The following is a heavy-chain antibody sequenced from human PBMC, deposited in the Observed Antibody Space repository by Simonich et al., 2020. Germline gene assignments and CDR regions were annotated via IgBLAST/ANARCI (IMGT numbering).Heavy chain of an antibody. Sequence: QVQLVQSGAEVMKPGASVKVSCKASGYTFTSYDINWVRQATGQGVEWKGWMNPTSGNTDNAQKFQGRVTITRNTSIITAYMELSSLRSEDTAVYYCARTYSGSYYYFDYWGQGTLVTVSS. V-gene: IGHV1-8*03. D-gene: IGHD1-26*01. CDR2: MNPTSGNT. CDR1: GYTFTSYD. J-gene: IGHJ4*02. CDR3: ARTYSGSYYYFDY.